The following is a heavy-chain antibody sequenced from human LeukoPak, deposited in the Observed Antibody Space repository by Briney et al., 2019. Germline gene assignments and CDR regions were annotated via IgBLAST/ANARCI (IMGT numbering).Heavy chain of an antibody. D-gene: IGHD3-3*01. CDR1: GFTFSSYA. V-gene: IGHV3-30-3*01. Sequence: GGSLRLSCAASGFTFSSYAMHWVRQAPGKGLEWVTFISYDGSNTYYADSVKGRFTISRDNSKNTLYLQMNSLRAEDTAVYYCARDWRDYFDYWGQGTLVTGSS. CDR3: ARDWRDYFDY. J-gene: IGHJ4*02. CDR2: ISYDGSNT.